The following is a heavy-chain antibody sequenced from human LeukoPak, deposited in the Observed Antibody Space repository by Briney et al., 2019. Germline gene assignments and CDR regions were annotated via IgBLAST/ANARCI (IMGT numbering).Heavy chain of an antibody. CDR2: INHSGST. D-gene: IGHD5-18*01. J-gene: IGHJ4*02. V-gene: IGHV4-34*01. Sequence: PSETLSLTCAVYGGSFSGYYWSWIRQPPGKGLEWIGEINHSGSTNYNPSLKSRVTISVDTSKNQFSLKLSSVTAADTAVYYCARHFVDTAMAPYFDYWGQGTLVTVSS. CDR1: GGSFSGYY. CDR3: ARHFVDTAMAPYFDY.